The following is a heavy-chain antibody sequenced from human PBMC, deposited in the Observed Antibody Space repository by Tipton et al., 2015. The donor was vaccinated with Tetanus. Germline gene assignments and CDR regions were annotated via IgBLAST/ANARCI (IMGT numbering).Heavy chain of an antibody. Sequence: TLSLTCTVSGGSIRSGGFYWSWIRQHPVKGLEWIGYIYYTGNTYYNPSLKSRVTISVDTSKNQFSLKLSSVTAADTAVYYCARRSVSARFDDWCQGTLVTVSS. CDR1: GGSIRSGGFY. V-gene: IGHV4-31*03. J-gene: IGHJ4*02. CDR2: IYYTGNT. CDR3: ARRSVSARFDD. D-gene: IGHD2-8*01.